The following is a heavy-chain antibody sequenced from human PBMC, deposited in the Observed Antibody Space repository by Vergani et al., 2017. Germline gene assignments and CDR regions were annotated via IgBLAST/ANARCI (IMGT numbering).Heavy chain of an antibody. CDR3: TKGSVYYHDSAGHGYDPYTGCDL. Sequence: EVDLVESGGGLAQPGGSLRLSCEASGITFWKFGMHWVRHGPGKGLEWVSGISWNSGAVDYADSVRGRFTISRDNAKNSLFLEMNSLRFEDTAVYFCTKGSVYYHDSAGHGYDPYTGCDLWGQGTLVTVSS. CDR1: GITFWKFG. CDR2: ISWNSGAV. V-gene: IGHV3-9*01. D-gene: IGHD5-12*01. J-gene: IGHJ3*01.